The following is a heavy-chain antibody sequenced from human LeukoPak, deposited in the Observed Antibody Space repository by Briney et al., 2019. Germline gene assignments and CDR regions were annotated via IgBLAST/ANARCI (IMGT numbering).Heavy chain of an antibody. CDR2: INAGNGNT. J-gene: IGHJ4*02. CDR1: GYIFTSYA. V-gene: IGHV1-3*03. Sequence: ASVKVSCKASGYIFTSYAMHWVRQAPGQRLEWMGWINAGNGNTKYSQEFQGRVTITRDTSASTAYMELSSLRSEDMAVYYCARTCSGGSCYGGDYYFDYWGQGILVTVSS. D-gene: IGHD2-15*01. CDR3: ARTCSGGSCYGGDYYFDY.